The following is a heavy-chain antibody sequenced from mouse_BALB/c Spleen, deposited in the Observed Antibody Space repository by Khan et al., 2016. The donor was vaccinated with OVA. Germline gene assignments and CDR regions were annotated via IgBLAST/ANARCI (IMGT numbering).Heavy chain of an antibody. J-gene: IGHJ2*01. Sequence: VQRVESGAELTRPGASVKMSCKASGYTFTSYTMHWVKQRPGQGLEWIGYINPSSGYTKYNQKFKDKATLTADKSSSTAYMPLSSLTSEDSSVYYCARTHERWGQGTTLTVAA. CDR3: ARTHER. CDR2: INPSSGYT. CDR1: GYTFTSYT. V-gene: IGHV1-4*01.